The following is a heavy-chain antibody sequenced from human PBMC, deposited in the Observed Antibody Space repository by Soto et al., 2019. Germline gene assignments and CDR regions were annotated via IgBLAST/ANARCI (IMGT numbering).Heavy chain of an antibody. CDR1: GGSISSYY. D-gene: IGHD6-13*01. CDR3: ARTKYSSSWYGVPLMDV. CDR2: IYTSGSN. J-gene: IGHJ6*02. Sequence: QVQLQESGPGLVKPSETLSLTCTVSGGSISSYYWSWIRQPAGKGLEWLGRIYTSGSNNYNPSLQSRVNMSVDTSKNQFSLKLSSVTAADTAVYYCARTKYSSSWYGVPLMDVWGQGTTVTVSS. V-gene: IGHV4-4*07.